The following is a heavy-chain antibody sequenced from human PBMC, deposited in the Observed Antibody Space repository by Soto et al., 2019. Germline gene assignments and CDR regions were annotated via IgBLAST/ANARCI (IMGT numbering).Heavy chain of an antibody. CDR3: ARMECSGDNCSVDYGMDV. Sequence: QVQLQQWGAGLLKPSETLSLTCAVYDGSFSGDYWSWIRQPPGKGLEWIGEIIHSGSTNYNPSLKSRVTISVDTSRSQFSLKLNSVTAADTAVYYCARMECSGDNCSVDYGMDVWGRGTTVTVSS. V-gene: IGHV4-34*12. D-gene: IGHD2-15*01. CDR2: IIHSGST. CDR1: DGSFSGDY. J-gene: IGHJ6*02.